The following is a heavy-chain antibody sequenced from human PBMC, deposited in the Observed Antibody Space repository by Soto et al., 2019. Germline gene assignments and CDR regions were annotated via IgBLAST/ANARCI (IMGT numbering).Heavy chain of an antibody. V-gene: IGHV1-18*01. CDR2: ISAYNGNT. CDR1: GYTFKNFA. Sequence: QVQLVQSGAEVKKPGTSVKVSCQASGYTFKNFAMNWVRQAPGQGLEWMGWISAYNGNTNFAQKFQGRVTMTTDTSTNTAYMELRSLTSADTAIYYCARDRPVAGTPSYFDAWGQGSLVTVSS. CDR3: ARDRPVAGTPSYFDA. J-gene: IGHJ5*02. D-gene: IGHD6-19*01.